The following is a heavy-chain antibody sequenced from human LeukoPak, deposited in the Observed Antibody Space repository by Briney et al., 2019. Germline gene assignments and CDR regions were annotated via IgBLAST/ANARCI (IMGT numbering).Heavy chain of an antibody. J-gene: IGHJ4*02. CDR3: AREPIAVAPFDY. CDR2: IKQDGSEK. V-gene: IGHV3-7*01. Sequence: GGSLRLSCAASGFAFSSYYMSWFRQAPGKGLEWVANIKQDGSEKFYAHSVKGRFSISRDNAENSLFLQMNSLRAEDTAVYYCAREPIAVAPFDYWGQGTLVTVSS. D-gene: IGHD6-19*01. CDR1: GFAFSSYY.